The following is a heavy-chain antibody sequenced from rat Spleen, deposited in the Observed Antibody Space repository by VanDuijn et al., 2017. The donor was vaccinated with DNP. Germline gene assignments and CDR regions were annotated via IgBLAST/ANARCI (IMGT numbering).Heavy chain of an antibody. CDR1: GFTFSNYG. CDR3: ARSDSYGFPY. Sequence: EVQLVESGGGLVQPGRSLKLSCAASGFTFSNYGMHWIRQAPTKGLEWVASISPSGGSTYYRDSVKGRFTISRDNAKSILYLQSDSLRSEDTATYYCARSDSYGFPYWGQGTLVTVSS. D-gene: IGHD1-2*01. J-gene: IGHJ3*01. CDR2: ISPSGGST. V-gene: IGHV5-19*01.